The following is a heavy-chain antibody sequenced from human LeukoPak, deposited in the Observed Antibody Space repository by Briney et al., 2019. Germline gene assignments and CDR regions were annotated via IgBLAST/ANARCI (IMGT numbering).Heavy chain of an antibody. CDR1: GGSITSGNYY. J-gene: IGHJ5*02. CDR2: IFYTGTT. CDR3: ARKYPDHWFDP. Sequence: SQTLSLTCTVSGGSITSGNYYWSWIRQPPGKGLEWIGYIFYTGTTNYSPSLKSRVSISVDTFKNQFSLKLSSVTAADTAVYYCARKYPDHWFDPWGQGTLVTVSS. V-gene: IGHV4-30-4*01. D-gene: IGHD6-6*01.